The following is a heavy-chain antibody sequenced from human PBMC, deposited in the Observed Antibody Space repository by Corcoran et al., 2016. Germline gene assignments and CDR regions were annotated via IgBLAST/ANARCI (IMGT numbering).Heavy chain of an antibody. CDR2: ISSSSSTI. J-gene: IGHJ4*02. CDR1: GFTFSSYS. Sequence: EVQLVESGGGLVQPGGSLRLSCAASGFTFSSYSMNWVRQAPGKGLEWVSYISSSSSTIYYADSVKGRFTISRDNAKNSLYLQMNSLRAEDTAVYYCARDRDRGSSGWYYYFDYWGQGTLVTVSS. V-gene: IGHV3-48*04. CDR3: ARDRDRGSSGWYYYFDY. D-gene: IGHD6-19*01.